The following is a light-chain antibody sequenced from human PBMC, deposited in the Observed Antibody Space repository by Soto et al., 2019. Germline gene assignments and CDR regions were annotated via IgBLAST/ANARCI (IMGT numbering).Light chain of an antibody. J-gene: IGKJ5*01. CDR1: QSVASNF. V-gene: IGKV3-20*01. CDR2: GAS. CDR3: QQYGSSPPT. Sequence: EIVLTQSPGTLSLSPGETATLSCRASQSVASNFLAWYQQKPGQAPRLLIYGASSRATGIPDRFSGSGSGTDFTLTISRLEPEDFAVYYCQQYGSSPPTFGQGTRLEIK.